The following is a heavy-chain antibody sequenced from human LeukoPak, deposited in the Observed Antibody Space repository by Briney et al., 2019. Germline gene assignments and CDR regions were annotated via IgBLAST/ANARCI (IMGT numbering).Heavy chain of an antibody. CDR3: ARANYDSSGYYGDAFDI. Sequence: PSETLSLTCAVYGGSFSGYYWGWIRQPPGKGLEWIGEINHSGSTNYNPSLKSRVTISVDTSKNQFSLKLSSVTAADTAVYYCARANYDSSGYYGDAFDIWGQGTMVTVSS. J-gene: IGHJ3*02. V-gene: IGHV4-34*01. CDR1: GGSFSGYY. CDR2: INHSGST. D-gene: IGHD3-22*01.